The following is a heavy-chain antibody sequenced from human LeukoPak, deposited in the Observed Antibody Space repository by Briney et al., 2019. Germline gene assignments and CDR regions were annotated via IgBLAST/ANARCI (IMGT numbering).Heavy chain of an antibody. CDR2: IRGSGGST. V-gene: IGHV3-23*01. Sequence: GGSLRLSCAASGFTFSSYGMHWVRQARGKGLEWGSAIRGSGGSTYYADSVKGRFTIYRDNYKNTLFLQMNSLRAEDTAVYSCAKGRECNNTSCYMNWFDPWGQGTLVTLSS. J-gene: IGHJ5*02. CDR1: GFTFSSYG. D-gene: IGHD2-2*01. CDR3: AKGRECNNTSCYMNWFDP.